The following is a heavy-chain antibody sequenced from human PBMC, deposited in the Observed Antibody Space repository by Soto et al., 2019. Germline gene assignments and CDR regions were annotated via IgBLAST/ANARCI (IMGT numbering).Heavy chain of an antibody. CDR3: ARLGVVVAATPLYYYYGMDV. D-gene: IGHD2-15*01. Sequence: SETLSLTFTVYGGSFSGYYWSWIRQPPGKGLEWIGEINHSGSTNYNPSLKSRVTISVDTSKNQFSLKLSSVTAADTAVYYCARLGVVVAATPLYYYYGMDVWGQGTTVTV. CDR1: GGSFSGYY. J-gene: IGHJ6*02. CDR2: INHSGST. V-gene: IGHV4-34*01.